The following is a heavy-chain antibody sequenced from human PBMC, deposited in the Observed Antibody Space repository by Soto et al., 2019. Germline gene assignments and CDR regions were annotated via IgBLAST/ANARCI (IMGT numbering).Heavy chain of an antibody. CDR2: ISYDGSNK. J-gene: IGHJ4*02. CDR1: GFTFSSYA. V-gene: IGHV3-30-3*01. D-gene: IGHD3-9*01. Sequence: QVQLVESGGGVVQPGRSLRLSCAASGFTFSSYAMHWVRQAPGKGLEWVAVISYDGSNKYYADSVKGRFTISRDNSKNTLYLQMNSLRAEDTAVYYCARVGPLRYFDWFPNETGGIYYWGQGTLVTVSS. CDR3: ARVGPLRYFDWFPNETGGIYY.